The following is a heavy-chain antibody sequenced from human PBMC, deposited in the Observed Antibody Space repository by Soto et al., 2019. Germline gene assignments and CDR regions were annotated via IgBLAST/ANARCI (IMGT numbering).Heavy chain of an antibody. J-gene: IGHJ4*02. CDR3: ARVISSGYGDYYFDY. D-gene: IGHD4-17*01. V-gene: IGHV3-66*01. CDR2: IYSGGST. CDR1: GFTVSSNY. Sequence: GGSLRLSCAASGFTVSSNYMSWVRQAPGKGLEWVSVIYSGGSTYYADSVKGRFTISRDNSKNTLYLQMNSLRAEDTAVYYCARVISSGYGDYYFDYWGQGTLVTVSS.